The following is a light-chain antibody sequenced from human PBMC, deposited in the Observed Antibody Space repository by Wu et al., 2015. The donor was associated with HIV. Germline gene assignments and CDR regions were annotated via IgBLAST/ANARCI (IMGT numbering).Light chain of an antibody. CDR1: QRISSMY. J-gene: IGKJ2*01. V-gene: IGKV3-20*01. Sequence: ESVLTQSPGVLSLSPGEGAALSCRASQRISSMYLAWYQQKPGQAPRLLIYAASNRATGVPDRFSGSGSGTDFTLTISRLEPEDFAVYYCHQYGSAPPHISGQGTKLEMK. CDR3: HQYGSAPPHI. CDR2: AAS.